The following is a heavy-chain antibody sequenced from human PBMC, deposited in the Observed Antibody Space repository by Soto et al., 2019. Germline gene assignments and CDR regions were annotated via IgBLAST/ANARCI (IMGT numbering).Heavy chain of an antibody. CDR1: DGYSISGAYY. J-gene: IGHJ6*02. CDR2: IYYSGST. V-gene: IGHV4-31*02. D-gene: IGHD3-3*01. CDR3: ARSATPPPMFGVSALDV. Sequence: VADGYSISGAYYCSWISQHPGKGLEWIGYIYYSGSTYYNPSLKSRVTISVDTSKNQFSLKLSSVTAADTAVYYCARSATPPPMFGVSALDVWGQGTTHSVSS.